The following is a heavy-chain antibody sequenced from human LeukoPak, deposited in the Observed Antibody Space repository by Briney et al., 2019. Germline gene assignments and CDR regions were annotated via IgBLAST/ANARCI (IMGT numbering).Heavy chain of an antibody. V-gene: IGHV1-24*01. J-gene: IGHJ4*02. CDR1: GYTLTELS. CDR3: ATQGPAGDLDY. D-gene: IGHD2-21*02. CDR2: FDPEDGQT. Sequence: GASVKLSCNVSGYTLTELSMHWVRHGLGKGPGWSLDFDPEDGQTIYAQKFQGLVTLTAVTSTDTAYMELSGFRSENTAVYYCATQGPAGDLDYWGQGTLVTVSS.